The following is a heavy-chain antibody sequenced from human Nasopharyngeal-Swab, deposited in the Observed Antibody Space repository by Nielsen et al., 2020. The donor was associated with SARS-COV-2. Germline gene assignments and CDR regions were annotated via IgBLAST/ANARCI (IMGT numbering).Heavy chain of an antibody. CDR2: ISSSSSYI. CDR3: ARDGLDYDFWSAYFMDV. V-gene: IGHV3-21*01. Sequence: GESLKISWAASGFTFNNYNFNWVRQAPGKGLEWVSSISSSSSYIYYADSVKGRFTISRDNAKNSLYLQMNSLRAEDTAVYYCARDGLDYDFWSAYFMDVWGQGTTVTVSS. CDR1: GFTFNNYN. J-gene: IGHJ6*02. D-gene: IGHD3-3*01.